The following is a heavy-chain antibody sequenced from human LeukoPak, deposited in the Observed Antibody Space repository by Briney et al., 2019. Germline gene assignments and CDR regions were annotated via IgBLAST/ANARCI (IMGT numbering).Heavy chain of an antibody. CDR2: IRYDGSNK. Sequence: GGSLGLSCAASGFTFGSYGMHWVRQAPGKGLEWVAFIRYDGSNKYYADSVKGRFTISRDNSKNTLYLQLNSLRAEDTAVYYCAKDRGYYYGSGSQFDYWGQGTLVTVSS. CDR3: AKDRGYYYGSGSQFDY. V-gene: IGHV3-30*02. CDR1: GFTFGSYG. D-gene: IGHD3-10*01. J-gene: IGHJ4*02.